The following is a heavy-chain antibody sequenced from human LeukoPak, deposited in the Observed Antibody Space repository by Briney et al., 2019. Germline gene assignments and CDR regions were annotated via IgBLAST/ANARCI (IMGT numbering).Heavy chain of an antibody. CDR1: GFTFSSYA. J-gene: IGHJ4*02. CDR2: IRYDGSNK. D-gene: IGHD6-13*01. Sequence: GGSLRLSCAASGFTFSSYAMHWVRQAPGKGLEWAAFIRYDGSNKYYADSVKGRFTISRDNSKNTLYLQMNSLRAEDTAVYYCAKGQGKAAAAFDYWGQGTLVTVSS. V-gene: IGHV3-30*02. CDR3: AKGQGKAAAAFDY.